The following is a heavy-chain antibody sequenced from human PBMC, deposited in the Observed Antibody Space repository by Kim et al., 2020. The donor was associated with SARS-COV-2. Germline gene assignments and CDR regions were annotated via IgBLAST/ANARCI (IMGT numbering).Heavy chain of an antibody. J-gene: IGHJ4*02. Sequence: GGSLRLSCVASRFTFSNYGMHWVRQAPGKGLEWVTVIWYDGSNKYYADSVKGRFTISRDNSKNTLYLQMNSLRAEDTAVYYCAREIPTRHYYDSSGYFDDWGQGTLVTVSS. V-gene: IGHV3-33*01. D-gene: IGHD3-22*01. CDR1: RFTFSNYG. CDR2: IWYDGSNK. CDR3: AREIPTRHYYDSSGYFDD.